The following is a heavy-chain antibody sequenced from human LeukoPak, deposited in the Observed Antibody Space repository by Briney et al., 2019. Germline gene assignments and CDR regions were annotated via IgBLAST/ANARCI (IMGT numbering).Heavy chain of an antibody. Sequence: GASVKVSCKASGYTFTGYDIKWVRQATGQGRDWMGWVNPNSGNPGHEQKFQGRVTMTRTTSISTAYMELSSLRSEDTAVYYCARGPARVRRFLEWLLSSWFDPWGQGTLVTVSS. CDR3: ARGPARVRRFLEWLLSSWFDP. CDR2: VNPNSGNP. J-gene: IGHJ5*02. V-gene: IGHV1-8*01. D-gene: IGHD3-3*01. CDR1: GYTFTGYD.